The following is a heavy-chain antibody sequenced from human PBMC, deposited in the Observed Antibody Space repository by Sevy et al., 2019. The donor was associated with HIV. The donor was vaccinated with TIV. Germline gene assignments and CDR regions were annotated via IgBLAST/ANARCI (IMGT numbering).Heavy chain of an antibody. V-gene: IGHV3-21*01. Sequence: GGSLRLSCAASGFTFSSYSMNWVRQAPGKGLEWVSYISSSSSYIYYADSVKGRFTISRDNAKNSLYLQMNSLRPGDTVVYYCARDRGNIVVVRGGGMDVWGQGTTVTVSS. CDR1: GFTFSSYS. J-gene: IGHJ6*02. CDR3: ARDRGNIVVVRGGGMDV. CDR2: ISSSSSYI. D-gene: IGHD2-2*01.